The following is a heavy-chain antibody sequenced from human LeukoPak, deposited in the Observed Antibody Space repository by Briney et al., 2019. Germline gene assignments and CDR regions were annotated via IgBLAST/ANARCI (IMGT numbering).Heavy chain of an antibody. J-gene: IGHJ4*02. CDR3: APFPGEYNWND. Sequence: KPSEALSLTCTVSGGSISSYYWGWIRQPPGKGLEWIGSIYYSGSTYYNPSLKSRVTISVDTSKNQFSLKLSSVTAADTAVYYCAPFPGEYNWNDWGQGTLVTVSS. V-gene: IGHV4-39*01. CDR2: IYYSGST. CDR1: GGSISSYY. D-gene: IGHD1-20*01.